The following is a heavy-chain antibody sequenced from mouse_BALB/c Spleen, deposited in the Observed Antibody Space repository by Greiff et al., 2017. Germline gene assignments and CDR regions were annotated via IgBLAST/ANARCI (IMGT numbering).Heavy chain of an antibody. V-gene: IGHV5-12-2*01. J-gene: IGHJ4*01. CDR2: ISNGGGST. D-gene: IGHD2-10*02. CDR1: GFTFSSYT. Sequence: EVQLVESGGGLVQPGGSLKLSCAASGFTFSSYTMSWVRQTPEKRLEWVAYISNGGGSTYYPDTVKGRFTISRDNAKNTLYLQMSSLKSEDTAMYYCARHGYGSYAMDYWGQGTSVTVSS. CDR3: ARHGYGSYAMDY.